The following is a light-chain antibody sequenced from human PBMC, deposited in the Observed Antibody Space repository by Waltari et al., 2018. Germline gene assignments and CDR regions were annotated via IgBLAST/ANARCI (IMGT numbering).Light chain of an antibody. J-gene: IGLJ3*02. CDR2: RNN. CDR1: SSNIGSNF. Sequence: QSVLTQPPSASGTPGQRVTISCSGSSSNIGSNFVYWYQQLPGTAPKLLIYRNNQRPSGVPDRCAGSKSGTSASLAIGGLRSEDEADYYCAPWDDSLSGPGVFGGGTKLTVL. V-gene: IGLV1-47*01. CDR3: APWDDSLSGPGV.